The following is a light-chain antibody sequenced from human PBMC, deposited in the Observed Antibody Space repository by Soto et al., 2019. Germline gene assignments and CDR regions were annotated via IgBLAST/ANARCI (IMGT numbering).Light chain of an antibody. Sequence: QSVLTQPPSVSATPGQRVTISCSGGTSNIGSNHVFWYQQFPGTAPRVLIYRRNLRPSGVPDRFSGSKSGTSASLDISGLRSEDEADYYCGVWDDSLSGVRFGGGTKVTVL. J-gene: IGLJ2*01. V-gene: IGLV1-47*01. CDR3: GVWDDSLSGVR. CDR2: RRN. CDR1: TSNIGSNH.